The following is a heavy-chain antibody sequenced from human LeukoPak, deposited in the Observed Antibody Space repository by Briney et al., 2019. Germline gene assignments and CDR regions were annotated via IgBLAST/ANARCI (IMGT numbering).Heavy chain of an antibody. CDR1: GYTFTSYD. CDR3: ARDGVLYDAFDI. D-gene: IGHD2-2*02. J-gene: IGHJ3*02. V-gene: IGHV1-8*01. CDR2: MNPNSGNT. Sequence: ASVKVSCKASGYTFTSYDINWVRQATGQGLEWMGWMNPNSGNTGYALKFQGRVTMTRNTSISTAYMELSSLRSEDMAVYYCARDGVLYDAFDIWGQGTMVTVSS.